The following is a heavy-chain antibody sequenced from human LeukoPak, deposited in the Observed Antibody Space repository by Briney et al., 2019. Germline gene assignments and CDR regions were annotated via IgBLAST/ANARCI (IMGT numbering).Heavy chain of an antibody. CDR3: ARWGYGDYYFDY. J-gene: IGHJ4*02. CDR2: IYHSGST. V-gene: IGHV4-38-2*02. CDR1: GYSISSGYY. Sequence: SETLSLTCTVSGYSISSGYYWGWIRQPPGKGLEWIGSIYHSGSTYYNPSLKSRVTISVDTSKNQFSLKLSSVTAADTSVYYCARWGYGDYYFDYWGQGTLVTVSS. D-gene: IGHD4-17*01.